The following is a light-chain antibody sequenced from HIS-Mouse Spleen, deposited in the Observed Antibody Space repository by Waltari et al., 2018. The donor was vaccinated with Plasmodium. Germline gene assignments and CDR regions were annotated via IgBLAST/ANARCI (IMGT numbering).Light chain of an antibody. Sequence: SYELTQPPSVSVSPGQTARITCPGDALPQQDAYWYQQKPGQAPVLVIYKDSERPSGIPERFSGSSSGTTVTLTISGVQAEDEADYYCQSADSSGTYRVFGGGTKLTVL. CDR1: ALPQQD. CDR2: KDS. CDR3: QSADSSGTYRV. V-gene: IGLV3-25*03. J-gene: IGLJ2*01.